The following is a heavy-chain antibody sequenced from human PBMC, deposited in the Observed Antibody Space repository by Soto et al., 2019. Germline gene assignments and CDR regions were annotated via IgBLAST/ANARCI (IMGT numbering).Heavy chain of an antibody. CDR3: ARDPWDGTVTFYYYYYGMDV. Sequence: GASVKVSCTDSGGTYSSYAISWVRQAPGQGLEWMGGIIPIFGTANYAQKFQGRVTITADESTSTAYMELSSLRSEDTAVYYCARDPWDGTVTFYYYYYGMDVWGQGTTVTVSS. D-gene: IGHD4-4*01. J-gene: IGHJ6*02. CDR1: GGTYSSYA. V-gene: IGHV1-69*13. CDR2: IIPIFGTA.